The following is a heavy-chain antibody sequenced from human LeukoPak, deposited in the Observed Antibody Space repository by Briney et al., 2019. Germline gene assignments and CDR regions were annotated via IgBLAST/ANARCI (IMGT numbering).Heavy chain of an antibody. J-gene: IGHJ4*02. D-gene: IGHD2-2*03. CDR1: GGSISSYY. CDR2: IYYSGST. V-gene: IGHV4-59*01. CDR3: ARDGGYCSSTNCYDY. Sequence: SETLSLTCTVSGGSISSYYWSWIRQPPGEGLEWIGYIYYSGSTNYNPSLKSRVTISVDTSKNQFSLKLRSVTAADTAVYYCARDGGYCSSTNCYDYWGQGTLVTVSS.